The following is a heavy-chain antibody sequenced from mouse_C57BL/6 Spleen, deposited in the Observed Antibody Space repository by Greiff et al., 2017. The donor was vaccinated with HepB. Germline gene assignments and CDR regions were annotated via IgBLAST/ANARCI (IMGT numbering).Heavy chain of an antibody. J-gene: IGHJ4*01. CDR1: GYTFTSYW. CDR2: IDPSDSYT. Sequence: QVQLQQPGAELVKPGASVKLSCKASGYTFTSYWMQWVKQRPGQGLEWIGEIDPSDSYTNYNQKFKGKATLTLDTSSSTAYMQLSSLTSEDSAVYYCARGYYGSSSFYAMDYWGQGTSVTVSS. V-gene: IGHV1-50*01. CDR3: ARGYYGSSSFYAMDY. D-gene: IGHD1-1*01.